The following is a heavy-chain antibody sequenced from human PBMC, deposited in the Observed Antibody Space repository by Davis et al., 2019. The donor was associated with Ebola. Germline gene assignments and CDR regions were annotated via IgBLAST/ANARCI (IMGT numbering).Heavy chain of an antibody. CDR3: ARTKSIWGSYHWFDP. Sequence: ASVKVSCKAAGYTFSGYGITWVRQATGQGLEWMGWMNPNSGNTGYAQKFQGRVTMTRNTSISTAYMELSSLRSEDTAVYYCARTKSIWGSYHWFDPWGQGTLVTVSS. D-gene: IGHD3-16*02. V-gene: IGHV1-8*01. CDR1: GYTFSGYG. CDR2: MNPNSGNT. J-gene: IGHJ5*02.